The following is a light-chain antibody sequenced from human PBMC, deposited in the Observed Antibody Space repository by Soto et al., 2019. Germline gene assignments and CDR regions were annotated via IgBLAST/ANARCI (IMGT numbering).Light chain of an antibody. CDR1: SSVVGGYNS. J-gene: IGLJ1*01. CDR3: ASYTSANTRL. CDR2: DVY. V-gene: IGLV2-14*03. Sequence: QSALTQPASVSGSPGQSITISCAGTSSVVGGYNSVSWYQQYPGKAPKVLIYDVYNRPSGVSNRFSGSKSGNTASLTISGLQAEDEADYYCASYTSANTRLFGTGTKVTVL.